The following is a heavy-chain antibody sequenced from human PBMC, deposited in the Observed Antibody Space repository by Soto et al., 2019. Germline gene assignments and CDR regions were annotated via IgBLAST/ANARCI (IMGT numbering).Heavy chain of an antibody. J-gene: IGHJ4*02. Sequence: ASVKVSCKVSGYTLTELSMHWVRQAPGKGLEWMGGFDPEDGETIYAQKFQGRVTMTEDTSTDTAYMELSSLRSEDTAVYYCATVSITIFGVVIPFDYWGQGTMVTVYS. V-gene: IGHV1-24*01. D-gene: IGHD3-3*01. CDR1: GYTLTELS. CDR3: ATVSITIFGVVIPFDY. CDR2: FDPEDGET.